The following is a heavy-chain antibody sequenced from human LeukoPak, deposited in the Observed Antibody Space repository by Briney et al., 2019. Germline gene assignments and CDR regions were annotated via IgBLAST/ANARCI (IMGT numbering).Heavy chain of an antibody. J-gene: IGHJ4*02. Sequence: SVKVSCKASGGTFSSYAISWVRQAPGQGLEWMGGIIPIFGAANYAQKFQGRVTITTDESTSTAYMELSSLRSEDTAVYYCARDSWGAVAGTLDYWGQGTLVTVSS. CDR2: IIPIFGAA. V-gene: IGHV1-69*05. D-gene: IGHD6-19*01. CDR1: GGTFSSYA. CDR3: ARDSWGAVAGTLDY.